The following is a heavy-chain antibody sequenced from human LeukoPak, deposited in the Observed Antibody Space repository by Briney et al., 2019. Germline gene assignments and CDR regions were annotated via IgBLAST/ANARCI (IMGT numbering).Heavy chain of an antibody. CDR2: IIPIFGTA. Sequence: SVEVSCKASGGAFSSSAIHWVRQAPGQGLEWMGGIIPIFGTANYAQKFQGRVTITADKSTSTAYMELSSLRSEDTAVYYCARGGRGAFDIWGQGTMVTVSS. CDR1: GGAFSSSA. J-gene: IGHJ3*02. V-gene: IGHV1-69*06. D-gene: IGHD3-16*01. CDR3: ARGGRGAFDI.